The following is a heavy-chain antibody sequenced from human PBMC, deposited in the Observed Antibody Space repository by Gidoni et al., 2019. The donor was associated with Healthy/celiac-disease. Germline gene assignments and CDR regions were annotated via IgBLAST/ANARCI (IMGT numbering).Heavy chain of an antibody. D-gene: IGHD3-10*01. J-gene: IGHJ4*02. CDR2: ISYDGSNK. CDR3: AKGVVRGVKSYFDY. CDR1: GFTFSSYG. V-gene: IGHV3-30*18. Sequence: QVQLVESGGGVVQPGRSLRLSCAASGFTFSSYGMHWVRQAPGKGLEWVAVISYDGSNKYYADSVKGRFTISRDNSKNTLYLQMNSLRAEDTAVYYCAKGVVRGVKSYFDYWGQGTLVTVSS.